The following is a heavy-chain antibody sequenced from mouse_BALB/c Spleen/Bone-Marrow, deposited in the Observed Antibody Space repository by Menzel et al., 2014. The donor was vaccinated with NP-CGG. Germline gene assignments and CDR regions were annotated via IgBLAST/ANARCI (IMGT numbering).Heavy chain of an antibody. CDR2: INPYNGAT. Sequence: EVQLQQSGPELVKPGASVKISCKASGFSLTGYYMHWVKQSHVKSLEWVGRINPYNGATSYNQNFKDKASLTVDKSSSTAYMELHSLTSEDSAVYYCARSSYYAMDYWGQGTSVTVSS. V-gene: IGHV1-31*01. CDR1: GFSLTGYY. CDR3: ARSSYYAMDY. J-gene: IGHJ4*01.